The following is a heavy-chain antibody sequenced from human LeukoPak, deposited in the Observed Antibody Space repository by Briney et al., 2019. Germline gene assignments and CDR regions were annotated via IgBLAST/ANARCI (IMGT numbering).Heavy chain of an antibody. J-gene: IGHJ4*02. Sequence: PGGSLRLSCAASGFTFRSYWMHWVRQAPGKGLVWVSRINSDGSSTSYADSVKGRFTIFRDNAKNRLYLQMNSLRAEDTAVYYCARGMGPTDGGDYWGQGTLVTVSS. CDR2: INSDGSST. CDR1: GFTFRSYW. CDR3: ARGMGPTDGGDY. D-gene: IGHD1-26*01. V-gene: IGHV3-74*01.